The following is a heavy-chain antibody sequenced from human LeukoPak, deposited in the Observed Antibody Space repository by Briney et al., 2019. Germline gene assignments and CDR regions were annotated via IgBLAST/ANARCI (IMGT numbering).Heavy chain of an antibody. J-gene: IGHJ4*02. V-gene: IGHV3-48*02. CDR1: GFNFNTYA. CDR3: TRVGGYQLPKFDY. CDR2: ISSSSSTI. D-gene: IGHD2-2*01. Sequence: GGSLRLSCAASGFNFNTYAMNWVRQAPGKGREWISYISSSSSTIYYADSVKGRFSISRDNAKNSVYLEMNSPGDEDTAVYYCTRVGGYQLPKFDYWGRGTLVTVSS.